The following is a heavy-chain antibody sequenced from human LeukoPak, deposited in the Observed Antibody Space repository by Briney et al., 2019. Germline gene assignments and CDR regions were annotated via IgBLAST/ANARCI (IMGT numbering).Heavy chain of an antibody. Sequence: ASVKVSCKASGYTFTSYYMHWVRQAPGQGLEWMGLINPSGGSTSYAQKFQGRVTMTRDTSTSTVYMELSSLRSEDTAVYYCARVYGKYYYDSSGCFDYWGQGTLVTVSS. CDR2: INPSGGST. V-gene: IGHV1-46*01. D-gene: IGHD3-22*01. CDR1: GYTFTSYY. CDR3: ARVYGKYYYDSSGCFDY. J-gene: IGHJ4*02.